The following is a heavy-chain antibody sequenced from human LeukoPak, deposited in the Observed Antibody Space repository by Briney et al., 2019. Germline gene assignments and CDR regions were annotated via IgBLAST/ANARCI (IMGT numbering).Heavy chain of an antibody. Sequence: ASVKVSCKASGYTFTSYYMHWVRQAPGQGPEWMGIINPSGGSTSYAQKFQGRVTMTRDTSTSTVYMELSSLRSEDTAVYYCARALLRYFDWLCLGYWGQGTLVTVPS. V-gene: IGHV1-46*03. D-gene: IGHD3-9*01. CDR3: ARALLRYFDWLCLGY. CDR2: INPSGGST. CDR1: GYTFTSYY. J-gene: IGHJ4*02.